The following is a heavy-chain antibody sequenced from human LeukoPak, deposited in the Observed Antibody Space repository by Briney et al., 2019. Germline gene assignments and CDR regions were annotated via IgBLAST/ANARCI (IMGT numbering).Heavy chain of an antibody. J-gene: IGHJ4*02. Sequence: GGSLRLSCAASGFNFSSYWMSWVRQAPGKGLEWVANIKQDGSEKYYVDSVKGRFTISRDNAKNSLYLQMNSLRAEDTAVYYCARDCSSTTCYWVFDYWGQGTLVTVSS. CDR3: ARDCSSTTCYWVFDY. D-gene: IGHD2-2*01. V-gene: IGHV3-7*01. CDR1: GFNFSSYW. CDR2: IKQDGSEK.